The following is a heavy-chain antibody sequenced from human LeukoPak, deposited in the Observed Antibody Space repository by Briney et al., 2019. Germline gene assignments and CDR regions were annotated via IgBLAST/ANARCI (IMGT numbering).Heavy chain of an antibody. CDR1: GGSFSGYY. CDR2: INHSGST. D-gene: IGHD3-3*01. Sequence: PSETLSLTCAVYGGSFSGYYWSWIRQPPGKGLEWIGEINHSGSTNYNPSLKSRVTISVDTSKNQFSLMLSSVTAADTAVYYCARGPYYDFWSGYYTDGFDYWGQGTLVTVSS. CDR3: ARGPYYDFWSGYYTDGFDY. V-gene: IGHV4-34*01. J-gene: IGHJ4*02.